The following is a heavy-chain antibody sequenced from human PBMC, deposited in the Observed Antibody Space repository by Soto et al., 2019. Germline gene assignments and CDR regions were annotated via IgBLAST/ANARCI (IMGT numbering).Heavy chain of an antibody. Sequence: WGSLRLSCAASGFTFSSYAMSCVRQAPGKGLEWVSAISGSGGSTYYADSVKGRFTISRDNSKNTLYLQMNSLRAEDTAVYYCAKDLHYDFWSGYPNPLYYYGMDVWGQGTTVTVSS. V-gene: IGHV3-23*01. D-gene: IGHD3-3*01. J-gene: IGHJ6*02. CDR3: AKDLHYDFWSGYPNPLYYYGMDV. CDR1: GFTFSSYA. CDR2: ISGSGGST.